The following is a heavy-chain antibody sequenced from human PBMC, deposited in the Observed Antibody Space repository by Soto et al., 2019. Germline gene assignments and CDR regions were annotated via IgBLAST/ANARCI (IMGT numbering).Heavy chain of an antibody. CDR2: IIPIFGTA. J-gene: IGHJ6*02. Sequence: QVQLVQSGAEVKKPGSSVKVSCKASGGTFSSYAISWVRQAPGQGLEWMGGIIPIFGTANYAQKFQGRVKITADESQSTAYMELGSLRSEDTAVYYCARDEGGGSGSYVLRYYYYGMDVWGPGTTVTVSS. D-gene: IGHD3-10*01. CDR1: GGTFSSYA. CDR3: ARDEGGGSGSYVLRYYYYGMDV. V-gene: IGHV1-69*01.